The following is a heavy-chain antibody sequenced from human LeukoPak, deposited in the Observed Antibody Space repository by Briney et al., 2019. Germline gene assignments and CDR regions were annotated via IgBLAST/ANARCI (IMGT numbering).Heavy chain of an antibody. J-gene: IGHJ1*01. D-gene: IGHD6-19*01. V-gene: IGHV4-34*01. CDR1: GGSFSGYY. CDR3: ARAQWLVLYFQH. CDR2: INHSGST. Sequence: SETLSLTCAVYGGSFSGYYWSWIRQPPGKGLEWIGEINHSGSTNYNPSLKSRVTISVDTSKTQSSLKLSSVTAADTAVYYCARAQWLVLYFQHWGQGTLVTVSS.